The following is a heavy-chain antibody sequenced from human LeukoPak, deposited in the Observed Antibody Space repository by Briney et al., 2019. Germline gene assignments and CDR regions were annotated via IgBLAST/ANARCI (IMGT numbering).Heavy chain of an antibody. CDR2: INHSGST. J-gene: IGHJ4*02. Sequence: SETLSLTCAVYSGSFSGYYWSWMRQPPGKGLEWIGEINHSGSTNYNPSLKSRVTISVDTSKNQFSLKLSSVTAADTAVYYCARDQSSGWSSPLDYWGQGTLVTVSS. V-gene: IGHV4-34*01. CDR1: SGSFSGYY. D-gene: IGHD6-19*01. CDR3: ARDQSSGWSSPLDY.